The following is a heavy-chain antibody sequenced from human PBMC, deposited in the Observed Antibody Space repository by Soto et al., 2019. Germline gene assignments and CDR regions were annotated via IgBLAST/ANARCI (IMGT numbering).Heavy chain of an antibody. D-gene: IGHD3-9*01. V-gene: IGHV3-21*01. CDR1: GFTFSSYS. CDR3: ARDPSSDYDILTGYHLNWFDT. Sequence: GGSLRLSCAASGFTFSSYSMNWVRQAPGKGLEWVSSISSSSSYIYYADSVKGRFTISRDNAKNSLYLQMNSLRAEDTAVYYCARDPSSDYDILTGYHLNWFDTWGQGTLVTVSS. CDR2: ISSSSSYI. J-gene: IGHJ5*02.